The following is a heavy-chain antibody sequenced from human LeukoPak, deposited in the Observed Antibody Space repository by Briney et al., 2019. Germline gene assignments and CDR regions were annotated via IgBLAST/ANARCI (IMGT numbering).Heavy chain of an antibody. J-gene: IGHJ4*02. D-gene: IGHD1-26*01. CDR3: ARVSMGATTGGY. CDR1: GFTFSSYS. V-gene: IGHV3-21*01. CDR2: ISSSSSYI. Sequence: PGGSLRLSCAASGFTFSSYSMNWVRQAPGKGLEWVSSISSSSSYIYYADSVKGRFTISRDNAKNSLYLQMNSLRAEDTAVYYCARVSMGATTGGYWGQGTLVTVSS.